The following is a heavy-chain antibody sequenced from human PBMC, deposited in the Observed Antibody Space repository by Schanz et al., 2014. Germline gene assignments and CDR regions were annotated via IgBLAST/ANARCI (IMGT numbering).Heavy chain of an antibody. CDR2: IYNSGKT. J-gene: IGHJ3*02. Sequence: QVQLQESGPALVKPSETLSLTCTVSGGSISSEYWSWIRQPAGKGLEWIGRIYNSGKTNYNPSLESRVSMSVDTSKKQLSLKLRSVSAADTAVYYCARLVLGGDAFDIWGQGTMVTVSS. CDR3: ARLVLGGDAFDI. CDR1: GGSISSEY. V-gene: IGHV4-4*07. D-gene: IGHD6-6*01.